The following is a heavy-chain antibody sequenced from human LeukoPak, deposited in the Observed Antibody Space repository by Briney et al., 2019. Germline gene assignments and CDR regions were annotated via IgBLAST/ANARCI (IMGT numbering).Heavy chain of an antibody. CDR3: VRDETLWTLDW. CDR2: INEDGTDS. J-gene: IGHJ4*02. V-gene: IGHV3-74*03. CDR1: GFTFSGHW. Sequence: GGSLRLSCAASGFTFSGHWIHWVRQAPGRGLVWVSRINEDGTDSMYAESVKGRFTISRDNAKNTVYLQMNSLRAEDTAVYYCVRDETLWTLDWWGQGTLVSVSS. D-gene: IGHD1-1*01.